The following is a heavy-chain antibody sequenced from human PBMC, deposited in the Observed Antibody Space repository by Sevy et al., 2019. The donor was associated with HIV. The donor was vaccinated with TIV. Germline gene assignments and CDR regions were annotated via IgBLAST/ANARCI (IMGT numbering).Heavy chain of an antibody. D-gene: IGHD3-3*01. CDR2: ISARGDSR. CDR3: ARYIDRDYNFWSSFYFDS. V-gene: IGHV3-23*01. CDR1: DFTFSAYE. J-gene: IGHJ4*01. Sequence: GGSLRLSCATSDFTFSAYEMSWVRQAPGKGLEWVSTISARGDSRYHAASVIGRFTISRDNYKSTLYLQMNSLRADDTAVYYCARYIDRDYNFWSSFYFDSWGHGTLVTVSS.